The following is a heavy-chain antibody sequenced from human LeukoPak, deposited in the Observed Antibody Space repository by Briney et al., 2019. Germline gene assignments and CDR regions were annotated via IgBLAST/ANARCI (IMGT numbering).Heavy chain of an antibody. CDR2: INPNSGGT. Sequence: ASVKVSCKASGYTFTGYYMHWVRQAPGQGLEWMGWINPNSGGTNYAQKFQGRVTMTRDTSISTAYMELSRLRSDDTAVCYCARGVWFGETTGYYFDYWGQGTLVTVSS. V-gene: IGHV1-2*02. CDR1: GYTFTGYY. J-gene: IGHJ4*02. D-gene: IGHD3-10*01. CDR3: ARGVWFGETTGYYFDY.